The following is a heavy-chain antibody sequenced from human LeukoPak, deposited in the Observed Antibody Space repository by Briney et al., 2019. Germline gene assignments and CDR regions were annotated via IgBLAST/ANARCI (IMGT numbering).Heavy chain of an antibody. J-gene: IGHJ4*02. Sequence: AGGSLRLSCAASGFTFDDHAMHWVRQAPGKGLEWVSGISWNSGSIGYADSVKGRFTISRDNAKNSLYLQMNSLRAEDTALYYCAKDPQNWGQGTLVTVSS. CDR3: AKDPQN. CDR2: ISWNSGSI. V-gene: IGHV3-9*01. CDR1: GFTFDDHA.